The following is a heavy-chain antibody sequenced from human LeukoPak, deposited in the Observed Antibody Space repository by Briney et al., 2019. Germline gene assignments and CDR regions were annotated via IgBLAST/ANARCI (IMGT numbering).Heavy chain of an antibody. CDR3: ARHGQDYYYYMDV. J-gene: IGHJ6*03. CDR2: IYYSGST. Sequence: PSETLSLTCTVSGGSISSSSYYWGWIRQPPGKGLEWIGSIYYSGSTYYNPSLKSRVTISVDTSKNQFSRKLSSVTAADTAVYYCARHGQDYYYYMDVWGKGTTVTVSS. V-gene: IGHV4-39*01. CDR1: GGSISSSSYY.